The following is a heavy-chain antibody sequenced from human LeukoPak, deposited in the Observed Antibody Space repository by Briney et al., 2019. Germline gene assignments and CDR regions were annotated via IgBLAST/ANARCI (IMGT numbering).Heavy chain of an antibody. CDR2: IYTSGST. V-gene: IGHV4-61*02. CDR1: GGSISSGNYY. Sequence: SETLSLTCTVSGGSISSGNYYWTWIRQPAGKGLEWIGRIYTSGSTNYNPSLKSRVTISVDMSKNQFSLKLSSVTAADTAVYYCTRVKAARPHYFDYWGQGTLVTVSS. CDR3: TRVKAARPHYFDY. J-gene: IGHJ4*02. D-gene: IGHD6-6*01.